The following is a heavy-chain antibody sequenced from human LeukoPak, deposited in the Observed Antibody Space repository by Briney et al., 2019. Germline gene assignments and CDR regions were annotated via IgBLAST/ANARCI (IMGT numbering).Heavy chain of an antibody. CDR3: ARDGRHRYYYDSSGFYGSWFDP. Sequence: GASVKVSCKASGYTFTSYDINWVRQATGQGLEWMGWMNPNSGNTGYAQKFQGRVTMTTDTSTSTAYMELRSLRSDDTAVYYCARDGRHRYYYDSSGFYGSWFDPWGQGTLVTVSS. V-gene: IGHV1-8*02. CDR1: GYTFTSYD. D-gene: IGHD3-22*01. J-gene: IGHJ5*02. CDR2: MNPNSGNT.